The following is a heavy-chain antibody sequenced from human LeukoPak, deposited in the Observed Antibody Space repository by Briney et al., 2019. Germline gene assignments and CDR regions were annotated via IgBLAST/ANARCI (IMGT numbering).Heavy chain of an antibody. V-gene: IGHV3-23*01. CDR2: ISDSGGGT. CDR3: AERNYYFDY. D-gene: IGHD1-14*01. J-gene: IGHJ4*02. Sequence: GGSLRLSCAASGFTFSNYAMSWVRQAPGKGLEWVSSISDSGGGTYYADSVKGWFTISRDNSKNTLYLQMNSLRAEDTAVYYCAERNYYFDYWGQGTLVTVSS. CDR1: GFTFSNYA.